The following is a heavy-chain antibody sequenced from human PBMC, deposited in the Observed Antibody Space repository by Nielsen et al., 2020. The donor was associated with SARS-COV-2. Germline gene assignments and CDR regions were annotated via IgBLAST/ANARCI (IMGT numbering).Heavy chain of an antibody. CDR1: GGSISSGDYY. D-gene: IGHD3-3*01. V-gene: IGHV4-30-4*01. Sequence: SETLSLTCTVSGGSISSGDYYLSWIRQPPGKGLEWIGYIYYSGSTYYNPSLKSRVTISVDTSKNQFSLKLSSVTAADTALYYCARERVGGITIFGVVTRYGMDGWGQGTTVTVSS. J-gene: IGHJ6*02. CDR3: ARERVGGITIFGVVTRYGMDG. CDR2: IYYSGST.